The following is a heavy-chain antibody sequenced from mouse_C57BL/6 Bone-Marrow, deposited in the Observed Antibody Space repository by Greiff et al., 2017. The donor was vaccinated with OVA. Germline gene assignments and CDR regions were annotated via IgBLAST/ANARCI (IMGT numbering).Heavy chain of an antibody. CDR1: GYTFTDYN. Sequence: EVQLQQSGPELVKPGASVKIPCKASGYTFTDYNMDWVKQSHGKSLEWIGDINPNNGGTIYNQKFKGKATLTVDKSSSTAYMELRSLTSEDTAVYYCAREGNYYGSSLEYFDVWGTGTTVTVSS. V-gene: IGHV1-18*01. D-gene: IGHD1-1*01. CDR3: AREGNYYGSSLEYFDV. CDR2: INPNNGGT. J-gene: IGHJ1*03.